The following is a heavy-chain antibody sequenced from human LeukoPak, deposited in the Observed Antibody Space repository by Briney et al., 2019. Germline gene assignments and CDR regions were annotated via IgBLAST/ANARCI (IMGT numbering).Heavy chain of an antibody. J-gene: IGHJ4*02. V-gene: IGHV1-69*04. D-gene: IGHD5-18*01. Sequence: ASVKVSSKASGGTFSSYAFSWVRQAPGQGLEWMGRIILIHGISNYAQKFQGRVTITADKSTSTAYMELNSLRSEDTAVYYCARDLDTAMAAMVNWGQGTLVTVSS. CDR2: IILIHGIS. CDR3: ARDLDTAMAAMVN. CDR1: GGTFSSYA.